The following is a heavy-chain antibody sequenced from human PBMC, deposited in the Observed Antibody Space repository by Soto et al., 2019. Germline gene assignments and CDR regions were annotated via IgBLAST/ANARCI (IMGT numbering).Heavy chain of an antibody. Sequence: RXSVKFSCKASGYTFTCYYVHWVRQAPGQGLEWMGWINPNSGDTYLAQRFQGRVTMNRDTSIGTAYMELRGLTSDDTAEYYCAKGGAIVAAGTRVYLYNAMDVWGQGNTVTVSS. CDR1: GYTFTCYY. J-gene: IGHJ6*02. V-gene: IGHV1-2*02. CDR2: INPNSGDT. D-gene: IGHD1-26*01. CDR3: AKGGAIVAAGTRVYLYNAMDV.